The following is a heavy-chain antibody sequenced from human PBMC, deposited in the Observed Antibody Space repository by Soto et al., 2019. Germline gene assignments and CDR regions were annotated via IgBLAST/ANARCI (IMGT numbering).Heavy chain of an antibody. CDR3: AKETGGSFDFLDW. J-gene: IGHJ4*02. CDR1: GFTFGIYG. V-gene: IGHV3-33*06. D-gene: IGHD3-9*01. Sequence: HPGGSLRLSCAASGFTFGIYGMHWVRQAPGKGLEWVAVIWYDGSIKYHADSVKGRFTISRDNSKNTVYLQMNSLKDEDTAVYYCAKETGGSFDFLDWWGQGKEVTVPS. CDR2: IWYDGSIK.